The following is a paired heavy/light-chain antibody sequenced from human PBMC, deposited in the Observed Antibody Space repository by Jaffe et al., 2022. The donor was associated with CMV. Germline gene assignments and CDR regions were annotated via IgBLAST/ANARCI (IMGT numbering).Heavy chain of an antibody. CDR1: GYNLISYG. Sequence: QVQLKQSGAEVKKPGASVRVSCKASGYNLISYGITWVRQAPGQGLEWLGGISAVNVSTSYAQNLQDRVTMTTDTSTSTAYMELRSLRSDDTAVYFCARVFESYYFGSGTYSQTFDIWGQGTMVTVSS. J-gene: IGHJ3*02. CDR3: ARVFESYYFGSGTYSQTFDI. D-gene: IGHD3-10*01. V-gene: IGHV1-18*01. CDR2: ISAVNVST.
Light chain of an antibody. CDR3: GTWDDSLTVGV. CDR1: SSNIGNNY. Sequence: QSVLTQPPSVSAAPGQKVTISCSGSSSNIGNNYISWYQQLPGTAPKLLIYDDTERPSGIPDRFSGSKSGTSATLGITGLQTGDEADYYCGTWDDSLTVGVFGGGTKLTVL. V-gene: IGLV1-51*01. CDR2: DDT. J-gene: IGLJ3*02.